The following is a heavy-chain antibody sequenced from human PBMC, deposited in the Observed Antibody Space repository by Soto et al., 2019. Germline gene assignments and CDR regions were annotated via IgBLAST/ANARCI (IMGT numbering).Heavy chain of an antibody. Sequence: GASVKVSCKASGYTFTSYGISWVRQAPGQGLEWMGWISAYNGETIYAQKFQGRVTMTEDTSTDTAYMELSSLRSEDTAVYYCATETSGVTTQTDPHYWGQGTLVTVSS. CDR2: ISAYNGET. J-gene: IGHJ4*02. D-gene: IGHD4-17*01. CDR3: ATETSGVTTQTDPHY. CDR1: GYTFTSYG. V-gene: IGHV1-18*01.